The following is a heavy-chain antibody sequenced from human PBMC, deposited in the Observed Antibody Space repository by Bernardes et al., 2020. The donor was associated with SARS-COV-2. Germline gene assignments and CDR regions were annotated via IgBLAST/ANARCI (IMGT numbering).Heavy chain of an antibody. J-gene: IGHJ4*02. Sequence: VGSLSLSCAASGFTFSSYSMYWVRQTPGKGLEWVSHIGPSSRDISCADSVKGRFTTSRDDAKNSLYLQMNSLTAEDTAVYYCARRLIVEASAGLDYWGQGTLVTVST. D-gene: IGHD2-15*01. CDR1: GFTFSSYS. CDR3: ARRLIVEASAGLDY. CDR2: IGPSSRDI. V-gene: IGHV3-21*05.